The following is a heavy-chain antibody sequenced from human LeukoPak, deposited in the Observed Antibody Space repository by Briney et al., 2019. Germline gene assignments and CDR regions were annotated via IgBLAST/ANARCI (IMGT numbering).Heavy chain of an antibody. J-gene: IGHJ6*02. CDR3: AKGARSGPYDYYAMDV. D-gene: IGHD6-19*01. V-gene: IGHV3-23*01. CDR2: ISGSGRST. CDR1: GFRFSSYA. Sequence: GGSLKLSCAASGFRFSSYAMSWVRQAPGKGLEWVSAISGSGRSTYYADSVKGRFTISRDNSKNTLYLQMNSLGAEDTAVYYCAKGARSGPYDYYAMDVWGQGTTVTVSS.